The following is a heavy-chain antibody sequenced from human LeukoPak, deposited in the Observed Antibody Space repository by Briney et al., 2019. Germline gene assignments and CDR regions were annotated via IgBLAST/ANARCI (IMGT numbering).Heavy chain of an antibody. CDR2: ISGSGGST. CDR1: GFTFSSYA. CDR3: ARVLQLWFGEFPPIDY. Sequence: GGSLRLSCAASGFTFSSYAMSWVRQAPGKGLEWVSAISGSGGSTYYADSVKGRFTISRDNAKNSLYLQMNSLRAEDTAVYYCARVLQLWFGEFPPIDYWGQGTLVTVSS. V-gene: IGHV3-23*01. D-gene: IGHD3-10*01. J-gene: IGHJ4*02.